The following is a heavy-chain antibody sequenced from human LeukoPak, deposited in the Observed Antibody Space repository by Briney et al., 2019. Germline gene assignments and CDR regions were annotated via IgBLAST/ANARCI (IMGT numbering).Heavy chain of an antibody. J-gene: IGHJ4*02. V-gene: IGHV3-7*01. CDR2: IKQDGSEK. D-gene: IGHD2-15*01. Sequence: GGSLRLSCTASGFTFSSYWMSWVRQAPGKGLEWVANIKQDGSEKYYVDSVKGRFTISRDNAKNSLYLQMNSLRAEDTAVYYCARVRGWHCNGGSCFYFDYWGQGTLVTVSS. CDR3: ARVRGWHCNGGSCFYFDY. CDR1: GFTFSSYW.